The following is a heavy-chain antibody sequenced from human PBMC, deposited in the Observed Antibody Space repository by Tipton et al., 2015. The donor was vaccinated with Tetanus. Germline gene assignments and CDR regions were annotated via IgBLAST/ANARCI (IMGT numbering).Heavy chain of an antibody. V-gene: IGHV3-30*18. J-gene: IGHJ6*02. CDR2: LSFDGTNE. CDR3: AKSGAQLWSPERYYYYGLDV. Sequence: SLRLSCAASGFTFSDYGMHWVRQAPGKGLEWVAVLSFDGTNEDYADSVKGRFTISRDNSKNTLFLKMNSLRPEDAAVYYCAKSGAQLWSPERYYYYGLDVWGQGTTVSVSS. CDR1: GFTFSDYG. D-gene: IGHD5-18*01.